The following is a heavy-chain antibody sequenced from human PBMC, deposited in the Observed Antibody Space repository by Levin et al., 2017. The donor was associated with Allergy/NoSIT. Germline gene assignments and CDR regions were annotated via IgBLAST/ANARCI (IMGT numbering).Heavy chain of an antibody. CDR3: ARGFLRRQLRYFEQQYNWFDP. V-gene: IGHV4-34*01. D-gene: IGHD3-9*01. CDR2: INHSGST. Sequence: SQTLSLTCAVYGGSFSGYYWSWIRQPPGKGLEWIGEINHSGSTNYNPSLKSRVTISVDTSKNQFSLKLSSVTAADTAVYYCARGFLRRQLRYFEQQYNWFDPWGQGTLVTVSS. CDR1: GGSFSGYY. J-gene: IGHJ5*02.